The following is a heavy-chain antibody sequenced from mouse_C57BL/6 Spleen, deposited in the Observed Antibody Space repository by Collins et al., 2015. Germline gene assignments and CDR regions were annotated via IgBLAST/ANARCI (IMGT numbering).Heavy chain of an antibody. CDR2: INTETGEP. CDR3: ARSLLATLAY. J-gene: IGHJ3*01. Sequence: QIQLVQSGPELKKPGETVKISCKASGYTFTDYSMHWVKQAPGKGLKWMGWINTETGEPTYADDFKGRFAFSLETSASTAYLQINNLKNEDTATYFCARSLLATLAYWGQGTLVTVSA. CDR1: GYTFTDYS. V-gene: IGHV9-2-1*01. D-gene: IGHD1-1*01.